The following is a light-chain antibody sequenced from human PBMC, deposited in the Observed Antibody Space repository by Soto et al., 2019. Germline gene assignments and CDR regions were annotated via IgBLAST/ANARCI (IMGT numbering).Light chain of an antibody. J-gene: IGKJ1*01. Sequence: EIVLTQSPGTLSLSPGERATLSCRASQSVGNSLAWYQQKPGQAPRLLIFGASTRVTGIPDRFSGSGSGTDFTLTISRLEPEDFAVYYCQQYGSSTWTFGQGTKVDI. CDR1: QSVGNS. CDR3: QQYGSSTWT. CDR2: GAS. V-gene: IGKV3-20*01.